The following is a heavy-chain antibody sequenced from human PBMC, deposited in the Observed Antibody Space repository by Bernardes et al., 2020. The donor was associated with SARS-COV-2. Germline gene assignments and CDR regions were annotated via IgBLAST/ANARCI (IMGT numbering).Heavy chain of an antibody. Sequence: SETLSLTCTVSGGSIRRGSYYWSWIRQPAGKGLEWIGRIYTSGSTNYNPSLKSRVTISVDTSKNQFSLKLSSVTAADTAVYYCARDRLAGDLGPLGYYYYDMDVWGQETTVTVSS. CDR3: ARDRLAGDLGPLGYYYYDMDV. CDR1: GGSIRRGSYY. CDR2: IYTSGST. D-gene: IGHD3-3*02. J-gene: IGHJ6*02. V-gene: IGHV4-61*02.